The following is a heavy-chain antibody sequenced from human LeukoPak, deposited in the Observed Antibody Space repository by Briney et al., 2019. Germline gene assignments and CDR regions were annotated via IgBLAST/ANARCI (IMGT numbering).Heavy chain of an antibody. J-gene: IGHJ3*02. D-gene: IGHD3-22*01. CDR2: FDPEDGET. Sequence: GASVKVSCKGSGYTLTELSMHWVRQAPGKGLEWMGGFDPEDGETIYAQKFQGRVTMTEDTSTDTAYMELSSLRSEDTAVYYCATPLGSSGSTDAFDIWGQGTMVTVSS. V-gene: IGHV1-24*01. CDR3: ATPLGSSGSTDAFDI. CDR1: GYTLTELS.